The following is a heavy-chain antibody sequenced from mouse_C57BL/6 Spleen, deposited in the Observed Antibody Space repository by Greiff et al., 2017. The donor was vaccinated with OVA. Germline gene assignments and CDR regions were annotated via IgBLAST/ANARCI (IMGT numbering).Heavy chain of an antibody. V-gene: IGHV1-55*01. D-gene: IGHD4-1*01. J-gene: IGHJ4*01. CDR2: IYPGSGST. Sequence: QVQLQQPGAELVKPGASVKMSCKASGYTFTSYWITWVKQRPGQGLEWIGDIYPGSGSTNYNEKFKSKATLTVDTSSSTAYMQLSSLTSEDSAVYYCARALTGTGDYYAMDYWGQGTSVTVSS. CDR3: ARALTGTGDYYAMDY. CDR1: GYTFTSYW.